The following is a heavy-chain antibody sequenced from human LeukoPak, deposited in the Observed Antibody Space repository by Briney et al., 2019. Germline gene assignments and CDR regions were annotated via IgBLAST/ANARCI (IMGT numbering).Heavy chain of an antibody. J-gene: IGHJ4*02. D-gene: IGHD2-21*02. CDR3: ASGGVATAILGY. V-gene: IGHV3-66*01. CDR1: GFTFSSYG. CDR2: IYIGGST. Sequence: PGGSLRLSCAASGFTFSSYGMTWVRQAPGKGLEWVSVIYIGGSTYYADSVKGRFTISRDNSKNTLYLQMNTLRDEDTAVYYCASGGVATAILGYWGQGTLVTVSS.